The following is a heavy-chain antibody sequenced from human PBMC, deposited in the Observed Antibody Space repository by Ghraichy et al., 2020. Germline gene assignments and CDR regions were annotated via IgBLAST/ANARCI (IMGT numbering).Heavy chain of an antibody. V-gene: IGHV3-23*01. CDR2: VGGSSGGR. J-gene: IGHJ4*02. CDR3: AITGDSSGWNYFDH. CDR1: GFAFSSYA. D-gene: IGHD7-27*01. Sequence: GGSLRLSCAASGFAFSSYAMNWVRQAPGKGLEWVSVVGGSSGGRYYADSVKGRFTISRDNSKNTVYLEMNSLRADDTAFYYCAITGDSSGWNYFDHWGQGTLVTVSS.